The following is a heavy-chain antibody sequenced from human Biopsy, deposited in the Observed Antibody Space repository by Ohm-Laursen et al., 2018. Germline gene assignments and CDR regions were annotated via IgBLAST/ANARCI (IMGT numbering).Heavy chain of an antibody. D-gene: IGHD3-22*01. J-gene: IGHJ4*02. CDR2: VSYSGNT. Sequence: SDTLSLTCIVSGVSISSYFWSWIRQPLGKGLEWIGYVSYSGNTKYSPSLKSRVIISADTSKNQFSLKLSSVTAADTAMYYCAAYYYDSSGYFYAFHYWGQGTLVTVSS. V-gene: IGHV4-59*08. CDR3: AAYYYDSSGYFYAFHY. CDR1: GVSISSYF.